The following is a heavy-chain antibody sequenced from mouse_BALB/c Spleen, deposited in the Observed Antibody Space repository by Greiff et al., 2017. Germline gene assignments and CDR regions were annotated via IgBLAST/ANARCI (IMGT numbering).Heavy chain of an antibody. V-gene: IGHV1-67*01. D-gene: IGHD1-1*01. CDR2: ISIYYDNT. Sequence: VQLQQSGPELLRPGESVKISCKGSGYTFTDYAMHWVKQSHAKSLEWIGVISIYYDNTNYNQKFKGKATMTVDKSSSTAYMELARLTSEDAAIYYCARSGSSYGNWYFDVWGAGTTVTVSS. CDR3: ARSGSSYGNWYFDV. CDR1: GYTFTDYA. J-gene: IGHJ1*01.